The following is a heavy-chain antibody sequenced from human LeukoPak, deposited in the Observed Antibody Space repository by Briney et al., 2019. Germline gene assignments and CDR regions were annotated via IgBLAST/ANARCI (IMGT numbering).Heavy chain of an antibody. CDR2: MSYDGSNK. Sequence: PGRSLRLSCAASGFTFSNYNMHWVRQAPGKGLEWVAVMSYDGSNKYYVDSVKGRSTISRDNSKNTLYLQMNSLRAEDTAVYYCAKGRSSSWALDYWGQGTLVTVSS. J-gene: IGHJ4*02. CDR3: AKGRSSSWALDY. CDR1: GFTFSNYN. D-gene: IGHD6-13*01. V-gene: IGHV3-30*18.